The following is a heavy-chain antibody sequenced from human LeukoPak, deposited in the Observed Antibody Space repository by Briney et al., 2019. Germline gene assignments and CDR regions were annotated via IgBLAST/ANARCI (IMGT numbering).Heavy chain of an antibody. CDR1: GYTFTNSY. V-gene: IGHV1-46*01. J-gene: IGHJ3*01. Sequence: ASVKVSCKASGYTFTNSYIHWVRQAPGQVLEWMGLINPDGGNTNYAQNFQGRVTLTRDTSTSTVYMELSSLRSEDTAIYYCARISDGYNVAYYLWGQGTVVTVPS. CDR3: ARISDGYNVAYYL. D-gene: IGHD5-24*01. CDR2: INPDGGNT.